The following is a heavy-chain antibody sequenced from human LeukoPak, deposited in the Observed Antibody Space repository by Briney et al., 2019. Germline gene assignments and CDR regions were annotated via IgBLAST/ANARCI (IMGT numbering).Heavy chain of an antibody. Sequence: ASVKVSCKASGYTFTSYSISWVRQAPGQGLEWMGWINPNSGGTNSAQKFQGRVTMTRDTSISTAYMELNRLRSDDTAVYYCARVAGTYYYDSSAYYLKSPFDYWGQGTLVTVSS. CDR1: GYTFTSYS. CDR3: ARVAGTYYYDSSAYYLKSPFDY. D-gene: IGHD3-22*01. J-gene: IGHJ4*02. CDR2: INPNSGGT. V-gene: IGHV1-2*02.